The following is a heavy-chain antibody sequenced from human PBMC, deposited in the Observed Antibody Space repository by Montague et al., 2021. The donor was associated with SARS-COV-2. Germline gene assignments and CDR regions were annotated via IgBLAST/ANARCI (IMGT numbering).Heavy chain of an antibody. CDR1: GFSLSTSGMC. D-gene: IGHD3-9*01. CDR2: XXWDDDK. V-gene: IGHV2-70*01. J-gene: IGHJ6*02. CDR3: ARMVTIFSLGGYYYYYGKDV. Sequence: PALVKPTQTLTLTCNFSGFSLSTSGMCVSWIRQPPGKALEWLALXXWDDDKYCSTSLKTRLTISKDTSKKQVVLKMTNMDPVDTATYYCARMVTIFSLGGYYYYYGKDVWGQGTTVTVSS.